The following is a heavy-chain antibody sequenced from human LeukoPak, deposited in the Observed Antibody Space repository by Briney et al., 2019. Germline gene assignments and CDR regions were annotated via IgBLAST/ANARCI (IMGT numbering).Heavy chain of an antibody. J-gene: IGHJ3*02. CDR3: ARTLYDNDAFDI. Sequence: ASVKVSCKASGYTFTGYYIHWVRQAPGQGLEWMGRINPYRGGTNYAQKFQGRVTMTRDTSISTAYMELSRLRSDDTAVYYCARTLYDNDAFDIWGQGTMVTVSS. CDR1: GYTFTGYY. D-gene: IGHD3-16*01. CDR2: INPYRGGT. V-gene: IGHV1-2*06.